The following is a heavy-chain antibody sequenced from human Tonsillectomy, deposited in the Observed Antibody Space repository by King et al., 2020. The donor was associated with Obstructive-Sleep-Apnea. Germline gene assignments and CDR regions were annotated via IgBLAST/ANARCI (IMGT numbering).Heavy chain of an antibody. CDR2: IYHSGST. D-gene: IGHD2/OR15-2a*01. V-gene: IGHV4-4*02. CDR1: GGSISSTNW. J-gene: IGHJ4*02. Sequence: QLQESGPGLVKPSGTLSLTCAVSGGSISSTNWWSWVRQPPGKGLEWIGEIYHSGSTNYNPSLKNRVTISIDKSENQFSLKLTSMTAADTAGYYCASGNSTSPGYWGQGTLVTVSS. CDR3: ASGNSTSPGY.